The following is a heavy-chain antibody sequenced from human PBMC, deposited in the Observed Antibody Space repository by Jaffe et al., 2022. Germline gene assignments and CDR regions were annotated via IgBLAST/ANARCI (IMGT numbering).Heavy chain of an antibody. CDR1: GGSISSYY. D-gene: IGHD3-10*01. CDR3: ARARPAELLWFGEPKSGFDY. J-gene: IGHJ4*02. Sequence: QVQLQESGPGLVKPSETLSLTCTVSGGSISSYYWSWIRQPPGKGLEWIGYIYYSGSTNYNPSLKSRVTISVDTSKNQFSLKLSSVTAADTAVYYCARARPAELLWFGEPKSGFDYWGQGTLVTVSS. V-gene: IGHV4-59*01. CDR2: IYYSGST.